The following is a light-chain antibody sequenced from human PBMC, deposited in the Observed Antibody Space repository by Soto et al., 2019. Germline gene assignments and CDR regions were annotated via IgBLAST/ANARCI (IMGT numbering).Light chain of an antibody. CDR2: GNS. CDR1: SSNIGAGYD. V-gene: IGLV1-40*01. J-gene: IGLJ2*01. CDR3: QSYDSSLSGVV. Sequence: QSVLTQPPSVSGAPGQRVTISCTGRSSNIGAGYDVHWYQQLPGTAPKLLIYGNSNRPSGVPDRFSGSKSGTSASLAFTGLRAEDEADYYCQSYDSSLSGVVFGGGTKLTVL.